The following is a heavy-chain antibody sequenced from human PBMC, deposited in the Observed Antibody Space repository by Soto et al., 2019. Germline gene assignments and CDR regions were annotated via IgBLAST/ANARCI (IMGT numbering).Heavy chain of an antibody. V-gene: IGHV3-74*01. J-gene: IGHJ4*02. CDR1: GVTFSGSW. Sequence: EVQLVESGGGLVQPGGSLRLSCAASGVTFSGSWMHWVRQAPGKGLVWVSRINGDGSGTSYADFVKGRFTLSRDDAKNTLFLQMSGLRAEDTAVYYCARGIFGSGTANDYWGQGTLVTVSS. CDR2: INGDGSGT. CDR3: ARGIFGSGTANDY. D-gene: IGHD3-10*01.